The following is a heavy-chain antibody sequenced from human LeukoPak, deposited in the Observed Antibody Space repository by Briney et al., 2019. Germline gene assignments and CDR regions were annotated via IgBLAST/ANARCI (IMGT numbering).Heavy chain of an antibody. CDR1: GYSFTGHY. CDR3: ARLVVVPAAIDWFDP. CDR2: IIPIFGTA. Sequence: SVKVSCKASGYSFTGHYMHWVRQAPGQGLEWMGGIIPIFGTANYAQKFQGRVTITADKSTSTAYMELSSLRSEDTAVYYCARLVVVPAAIDWFDPWGQGTLVTVSS. J-gene: IGHJ5*02. V-gene: IGHV1-69*06. D-gene: IGHD2-2*01.